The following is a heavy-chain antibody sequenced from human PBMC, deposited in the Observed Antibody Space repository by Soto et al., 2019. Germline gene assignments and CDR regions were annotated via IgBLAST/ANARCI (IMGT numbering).Heavy chain of an antibody. CDR2: IYYSGST. Sequence: QVQLQESGPGLVKPSQTLSLTCTVSGGSISSGGYYWSWIRQHPGTGLEWIGYIYYSGSTYYNPSLKSRVTISVDTSKTQLSLKLSSVTAADTAVYYCARVSSRITSVDWCQGTMVTVSS. CDR1: GGSISSGGYY. CDR3: ARVSSRITSVD. V-gene: IGHV4-31*03. D-gene: IGHD3-10*01. J-gene: IGHJ4*02.